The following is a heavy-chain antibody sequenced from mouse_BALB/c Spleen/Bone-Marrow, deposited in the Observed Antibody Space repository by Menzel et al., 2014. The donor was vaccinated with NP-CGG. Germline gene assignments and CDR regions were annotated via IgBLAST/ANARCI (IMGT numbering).Heavy chain of an antibody. J-gene: IGHJ3*01. D-gene: IGHD2-3*01. CDR3: ANDWFAY. CDR2: IDPANGNT. V-gene: IGHV14-3*02. CDR1: GFNIKDTY. Sequence: VQLQQSGAELVKPGASVKLSCTAPGFNIKDTYMHWVKQRPEQGLERIGRIDPANGNTKYDPKFQGKATITADTSSNTAHMHLSSLTSEDTAVYYCANDWFAYWGQGTLVTVSA.